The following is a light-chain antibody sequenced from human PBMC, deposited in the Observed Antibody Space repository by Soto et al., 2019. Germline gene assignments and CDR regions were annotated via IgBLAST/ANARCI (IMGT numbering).Light chain of an antibody. V-gene: IGKV1-9*01. Sequence: DIQLTQSPSFLSASVGDRVTITCRASQGIRSYLAWYQQKPGKAPKLLIYAASTLQSGVPSRFSGSGSGTEFTLPISRLQTEYVATYYCQQLNSYTLTFGGGTKVEIK. CDR1: QGIRSY. CDR2: AAS. J-gene: IGKJ4*01. CDR3: QQLNSYTLT.